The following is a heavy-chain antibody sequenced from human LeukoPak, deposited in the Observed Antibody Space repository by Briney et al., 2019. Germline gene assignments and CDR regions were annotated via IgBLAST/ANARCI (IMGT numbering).Heavy chain of an antibody. D-gene: IGHD3-10*01. V-gene: IGHV5-51*01. J-gene: IGHJ5*02. CDR2: IYPGDSDP. Sequence: RGESLKISCQGSGYSFTSYWIGWVRQIPGKGLDWMGIIYPGDSDPRYSPSFQGQVTISADKSISTAYLQWSSLKASDTAMYYCARLGSGRHSNWFDPWGQGTLVTVSS. CDR1: GYSFTSYW. CDR3: ARLGSGRHSNWFDP.